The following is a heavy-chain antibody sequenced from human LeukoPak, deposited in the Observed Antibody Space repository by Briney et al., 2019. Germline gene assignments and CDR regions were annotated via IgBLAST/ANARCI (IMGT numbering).Heavy chain of an antibody. V-gene: IGHV3-23*01. J-gene: IGHJ3*01. D-gene: IGHD4-17*01. Sequence: GGSLRLSWAASAFSFSKLALIWFRKAPGKGLEWFSAITANGGYTLYADAVKGRFTVSRDNSKNTLYLQINSLRPEDTAMYYCAKDPNGDYIGAFDFWGQGTMVTVSS. CDR2: ITANGGYT. CDR1: AFSFSKLA. CDR3: AKDPNGDYIGAFDF.